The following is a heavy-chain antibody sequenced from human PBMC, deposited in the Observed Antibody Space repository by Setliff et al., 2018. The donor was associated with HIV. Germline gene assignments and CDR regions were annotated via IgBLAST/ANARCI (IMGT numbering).Heavy chain of an antibody. J-gene: IGHJ3*02. CDR1: GFTFSSYG. CDR3: ARDSGGEYSGYDWGDAFDI. D-gene: IGHD5-12*01. Sequence: AGGSLRLSCAASGFTFSSYGMHWVRQAPGKGLEWVAVIWYDGSNKYYADSVKGRFTISRDNSKNTLYLQMNSLRAEDTAVYYCARDSGGEYSGYDWGDAFDIWGQGTMVTVSS. CDR2: IWYDGSNK. V-gene: IGHV3-33*01.